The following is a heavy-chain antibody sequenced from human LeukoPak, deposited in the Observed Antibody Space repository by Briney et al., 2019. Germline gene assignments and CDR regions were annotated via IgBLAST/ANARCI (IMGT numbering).Heavy chain of an antibody. CDR3: AKDRGYGYNFGY. Sequence: GGSLRLSCAASGFTFSSYAMSWVRQAPGRGLEWVSAISGSGGSTYYADSVKGRFTISRDNSKNTLYLQMNSLRAEDTAVYYCAKDRGYGYNFGYWGQGTLVTVSS. D-gene: IGHD5-24*01. CDR2: ISGSGGST. J-gene: IGHJ4*02. V-gene: IGHV3-23*01. CDR1: GFTFSSYA.